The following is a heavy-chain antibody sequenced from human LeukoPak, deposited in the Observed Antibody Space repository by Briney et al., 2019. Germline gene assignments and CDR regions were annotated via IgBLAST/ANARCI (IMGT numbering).Heavy chain of an antibody. CDR3: ARDRSGSYYGFDY. V-gene: IGHV4-38-2*02. Sequence: SETLSLTCTVSGYSISSSYYWGWIRQPPGKGLEWIGSIYHSGSTYYNPSLKSRVTISVDTSKNQFSLKLSSVTAADTAVYYCARDRSGSYYGFDYWGQGTLVTVSS. J-gene: IGHJ4*02. D-gene: IGHD1-26*01. CDR2: IYHSGST. CDR1: GYSISSSYY.